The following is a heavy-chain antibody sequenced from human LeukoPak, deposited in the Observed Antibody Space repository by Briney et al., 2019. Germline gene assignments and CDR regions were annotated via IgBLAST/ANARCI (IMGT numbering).Heavy chain of an antibody. V-gene: IGHV4-39*07. J-gene: IGHJ4*02. CDR1: GGSLSSSSYY. D-gene: IGHD6-13*01. CDR2: IFYSGRT. CDR3: ARDILATSIAAPYY. Sequence: SETLSLTCTVSGGSLSSSSYYWGWLRQPPGKGLEWLGSIFYSGRTYYNPSLKSRVTMSVDTSKNQFSLRLSSVNAADTAVYYCARDILATSIAAPYYWGQGTLVTVSS.